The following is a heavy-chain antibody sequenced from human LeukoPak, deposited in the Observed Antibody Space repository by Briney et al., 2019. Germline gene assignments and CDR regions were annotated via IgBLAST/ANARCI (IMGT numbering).Heavy chain of an antibody. CDR1: GGTFSSYA. Sequence: ASVKVSCKASGGTFSSYAISWVRQAPGQGPEWMGRIIPILGIANYAQKFQGRVTITADKSTSTAYMELSSLRSEDTAVYYCASGGTGITGTNYFDYWGQGTLVTVSS. J-gene: IGHJ4*02. D-gene: IGHD1/OR15-1a*01. CDR2: IIPILGIA. CDR3: ASGGTGITGTNYFDY. V-gene: IGHV1-69*04.